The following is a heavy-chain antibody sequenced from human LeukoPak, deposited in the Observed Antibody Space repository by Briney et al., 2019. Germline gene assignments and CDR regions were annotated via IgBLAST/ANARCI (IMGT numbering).Heavy chain of an antibody. CDR1: GITLSNYG. Sequence: PGGSLRLSCAVSGITLSNYGMTWVRQAPGRGREWVSCISGSGGGTNYADSVKGRFTISRDNSKNTLFLQMNRLRAEDTAVYFCAKRGVVIRAILVGFHKEAYYFDSWGQGALVTVSS. CDR2: ISGSGGGT. CDR3: AKRGVVIRAILVGFHKEAYYFDS. J-gene: IGHJ4*02. V-gene: IGHV3-23*01. D-gene: IGHD2-21*01.